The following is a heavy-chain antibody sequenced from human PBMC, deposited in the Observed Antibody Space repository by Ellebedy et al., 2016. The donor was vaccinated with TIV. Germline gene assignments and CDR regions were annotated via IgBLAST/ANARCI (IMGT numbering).Heavy chain of an antibody. CDR1: GYTFTGYY. V-gene: IGHV1-2*04. J-gene: IGHJ5*02. CDR3: ARLSRVYDSSGYNWFDP. CDR2: INPNSGGT. Sequence: AASVKVSCKASGYTFTGYYMHWVRQAPGQGLEWMGWINPNSGGTNYAQKFQGWVTITRDTSASTAYMALSSLRSGDTAVYYCARLSRVYDSSGYNWFDPWGQGTLVTVSS. D-gene: IGHD3-22*01.